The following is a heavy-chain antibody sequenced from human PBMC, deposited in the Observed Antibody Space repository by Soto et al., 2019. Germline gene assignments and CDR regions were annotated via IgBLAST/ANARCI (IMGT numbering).Heavy chain of an antibody. V-gene: IGHV6-1*01. D-gene: IGHD2-15*01. CDR3: ARVHCSAGTCLDGLDF. CDR2: IYYRSKWVH. Sequence: SQTLSLTCVISGDSVSSNGACWNWIRQSPSRGLQWLGRIYYRSKWVHDYAASVESRMAINPDTSRNQFSLQLNYVTPEDTAVYYCARVHCSAGTCLDGLDFWGQGTKVTVSS. CDR1: GDSVSSNGAC. J-gene: IGHJ6*02.